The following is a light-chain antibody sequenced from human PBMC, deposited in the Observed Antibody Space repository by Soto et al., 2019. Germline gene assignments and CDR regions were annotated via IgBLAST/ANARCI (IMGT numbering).Light chain of an antibody. Sequence: DIQMTQSTSSLSASVAVRFTIACRASQSIRSSLNWYQQKPGKAPKLLIYAASSLQSGVPSRFSGSGYGTDFTLTITSLQSEDFAIYYCQQSYSSPRTFGQGTKVDI. J-gene: IGKJ1*01. CDR3: QQSYSSPRT. CDR1: QSIRSS. CDR2: AAS. V-gene: IGKV1-39*01.